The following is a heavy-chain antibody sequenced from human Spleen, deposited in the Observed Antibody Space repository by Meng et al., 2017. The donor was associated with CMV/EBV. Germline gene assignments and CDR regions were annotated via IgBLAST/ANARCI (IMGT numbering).Heavy chain of an antibody. Sequence: SRYTFSRYAISWVRQAPGQGLEWMGWISAYNGNTHYAQKVRGRVTMTTDTSTRTAYMELRGLRSDDTAVYYCARDSRDYFDSRGLDYWGQGTLVTVSS. D-gene: IGHD3-22*01. V-gene: IGHV1-18*01. CDR3: ARDSRDYFDSRGLDY. J-gene: IGHJ4*02. CDR2: ISAYNGNT. CDR1: RYTFSRYA.